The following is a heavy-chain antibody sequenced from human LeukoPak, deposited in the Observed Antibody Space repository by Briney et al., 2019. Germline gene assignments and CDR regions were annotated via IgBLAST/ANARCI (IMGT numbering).Heavy chain of an antibody. CDR2: MNQDGSEK. J-gene: IGHJ4*02. CDR3: ARGGELLRPADY. D-gene: IGHD1-26*01. CDR1: GFTFSSYW. V-gene: IGHV3-7*01. Sequence: GGSLRLSCAASGFTFSSYWLSWVRQAPGKGLEWVANMNQDGSEKYYVDSVKGRFTISRDNAKNSLYLQMNNLRAEDTAVFYCARGGELLRPADYWGQGTLVTVSS.